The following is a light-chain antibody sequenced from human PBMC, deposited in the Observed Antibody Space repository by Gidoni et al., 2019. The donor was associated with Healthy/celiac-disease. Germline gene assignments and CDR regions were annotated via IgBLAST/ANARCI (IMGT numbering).Light chain of an antibody. Sequence: QPALKQPPSVSGAPGQRVTISCTGSSSNIGAGYVVHWYQQLPGTAPKLLIYGPSKRPSGVPDRFSGSKSGTSASLALTGLQAEDEADYYCQSYDSSLSVGVFGGGTKLTVL. CDR3: QSYDSSLSVGV. J-gene: IGLJ2*01. CDR2: GPS. CDR1: SSNIGAGYV. V-gene: IGLV1-40*01.